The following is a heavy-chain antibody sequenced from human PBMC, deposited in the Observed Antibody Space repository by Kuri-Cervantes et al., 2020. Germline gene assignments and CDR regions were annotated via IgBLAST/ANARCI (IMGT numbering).Heavy chain of an antibody. CDR2: INPNSGGT. CDR1: GYTFTGYY. D-gene: IGHD6-19*01. V-gene: IGHV1-2*02. J-gene: IGHJ4*02. Sequence: ASVKVSCKASGYTFTGYYMHWVRQAPGQGLEWMGWINPNSGGTNYAQKFQGRVTMTRNTSISTAYMELSSLSPEDTAVYYCARWGSSGWGLIDYWGQGTLVTVSS. CDR3: ARWGSSGWGLIDY.